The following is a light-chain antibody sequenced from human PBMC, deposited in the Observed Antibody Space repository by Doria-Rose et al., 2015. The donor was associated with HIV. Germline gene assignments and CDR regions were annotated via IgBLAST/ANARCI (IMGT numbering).Light chain of an antibody. CDR3: HQYGTSWT. CDR1: QSFSSTY. CDR2: DGS. V-gene: IGKV3-20*01. Sequence: TQSPGTLSLSPGERATLSCRASQSFSSTYLAWYQQKPGQAPSRIIYDGSTRATGIPDRFSASGSGTDFTLTINRPEPEDFALYYCHQYGTSWTFGQGTKVEI. J-gene: IGKJ1*01.